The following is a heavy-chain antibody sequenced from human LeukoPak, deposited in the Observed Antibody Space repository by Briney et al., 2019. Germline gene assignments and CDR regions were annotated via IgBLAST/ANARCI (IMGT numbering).Heavy chain of an antibody. CDR3: AREGDGSRYYFDY. Sequence: GGSLRISCKASGFSFSNYYMNWVRQAPGKGLEWLSYINGRGGIINYADSVKGRFTISRDNARNSLDLHMSSLGAEDTAVYYCAREGDGSRYYFDYWGQGILVTVSS. V-gene: IGHV3-48*04. CDR1: GFSFSNYY. CDR2: INGRGGII. D-gene: IGHD2-21*01. J-gene: IGHJ4*02.